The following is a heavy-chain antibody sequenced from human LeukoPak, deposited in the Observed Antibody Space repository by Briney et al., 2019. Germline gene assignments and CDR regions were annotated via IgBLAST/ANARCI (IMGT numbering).Heavy chain of an antibody. CDR1: GFTFNNAW. V-gene: IGHV3-53*05. J-gene: IGHJ6*02. Sequence: GGSLRLSCAASGFTFNNAWMNWVRQAPGKGLEWVSVIYSGGSTYYADSVKGRFTISRDNSKNTLYLQMNSLRSEDTAVYYCALPLFTVTTVLYYYGMDVWGQGTTVTVSS. CDR3: ALPLFTVTTVLYYYGMDV. CDR2: IYSGGST. D-gene: IGHD4-17*01.